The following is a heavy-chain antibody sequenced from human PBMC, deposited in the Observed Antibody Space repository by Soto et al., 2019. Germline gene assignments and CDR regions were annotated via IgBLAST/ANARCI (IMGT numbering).Heavy chain of an antibody. CDR2: IYYSGST. D-gene: IGHD3-3*01. Sequence: XGTLSLTCTVSGGSISSYYWSWIRQPPGKGLEWIGYIYYSGSTNYNPSLKSRVTISVDTSKNQFSLKLSSVTAADTAVYYCARGGYDFWSGYYLSYYYGMDVWGQGTTVTVSS. V-gene: IGHV4-59*01. CDR3: ARGGYDFWSGYYLSYYYGMDV. J-gene: IGHJ6*02. CDR1: GGSISSYY.